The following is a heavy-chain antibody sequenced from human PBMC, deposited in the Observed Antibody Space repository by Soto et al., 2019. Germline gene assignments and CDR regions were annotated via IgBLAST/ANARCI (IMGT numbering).Heavy chain of an antibody. CDR2: LYTSGST. CDR1: GDSISSYS. D-gene: IGHD5-12*01. CDR3: RGYSDYDSYGIDG. Sequence: PSETLSLTCTVSGDSISSYSWSWIRQVAGKGLEWIGRLYTSGSTKYSPSLKSRVTMSVDASKNQFSMRLSSVTAADTAVYYCRGYSDYDSYGIDGWGQGTTVTVSS. V-gene: IGHV4-4*07. J-gene: IGHJ6*02.